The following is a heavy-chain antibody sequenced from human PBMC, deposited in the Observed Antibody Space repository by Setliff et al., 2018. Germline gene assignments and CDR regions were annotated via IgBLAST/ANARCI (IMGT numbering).Heavy chain of an antibody. V-gene: IGHV3-66*01. D-gene: IGHD3-3*01. CDR1: GFTVSSNY. J-gene: IGHJ4*02. CDR3: ARATLTIFGVVTPFDY. CDR2: IYSGGST. Sequence: GGSLRLSCAASGFTVSSNYMSWVRQAPGKGLEWVSVIYSGGSTYYADSVKGRFTISRDNAKNSLYLQMNSLRAEDTAVYYCARATLTIFGVVTPFDYWGQGTLVTVSS.